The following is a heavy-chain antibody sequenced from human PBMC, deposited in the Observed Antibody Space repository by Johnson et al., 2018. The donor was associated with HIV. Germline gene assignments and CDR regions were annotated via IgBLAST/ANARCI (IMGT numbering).Heavy chain of an antibody. J-gene: IGHJ3*02. CDR2: IGYDGNDK. CDR1: GFTFRSYA. CDR3: ARLRQEANCGADCHWAI. Sequence: QVQLVESGGGVVQPGRSLRLSCAASGFTFRSYAMHWVRQAPGKGLEWVAAIGYDGNDKDYADSVKGRFTISRDNSRNTLYLQMNSLNAEDTAMYYCARLRQEANCGADCHWAIWGQGTMVTVSS. D-gene: IGHD2-21*02. V-gene: IGHV3-30*04.